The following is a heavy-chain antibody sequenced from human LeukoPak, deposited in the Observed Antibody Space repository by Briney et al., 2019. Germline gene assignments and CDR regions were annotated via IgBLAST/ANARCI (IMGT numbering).Heavy chain of an antibody. CDR1: VVFFSRSGGH. CDR2: IFYAGNI. Sequence: SETLSLTCSVSVVFFSRSGGHWGWVRQPPGKGLEWFVSIFYAGNICYNPSLTGQVTICAYTSHNQFSLELRFVTAADTAVYYCARLGASLEWDWGSFPDYWGQGTLVTVSS. D-gene: IGHD3-16*01. V-gene: IGHV4-39*01. J-gene: IGHJ4*02. CDR3: ARLGASLEWDWGSFPDY.